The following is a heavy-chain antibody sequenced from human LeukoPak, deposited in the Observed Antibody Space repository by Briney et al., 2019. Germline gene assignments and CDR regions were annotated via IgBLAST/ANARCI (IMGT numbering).Heavy chain of an antibody. J-gene: IGHJ4*02. CDR1: GFTFSSYT. D-gene: IGHD6-19*01. V-gene: IGHV3-48*02. CDR2: ISSGSSTI. CDR3: AKSSGWFLDY. Sequence: GGSLRLSCSASGFTFSSYTMHWVAQAPGKGLEWLSYISSGSSTIYYADSVKGRFTISRDNAKNSLYLQMNSLRDEDTAVYYCAKSSGWFLDYWGQGTLVTVSS.